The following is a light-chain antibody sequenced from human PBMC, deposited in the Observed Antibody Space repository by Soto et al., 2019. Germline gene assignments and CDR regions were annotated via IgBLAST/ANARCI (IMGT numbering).Light chain of an antibody. J-gene: IGLJ1*01. CDR1: SSDVGSYNL. Sequence: QSALTQPASVSGSPGQSITISCTGSSSDVGSYNLVSWYQQHPGKAPKLMIYEGSKRPSGVSNRFSGSKSGNTASLTISGLQAEDEADYYCCSYASGGSYVFGPGTKLTVL. V-gene: IGLV2-23*01. CDR3: CSYASGGSYV. CDR2: EGS.